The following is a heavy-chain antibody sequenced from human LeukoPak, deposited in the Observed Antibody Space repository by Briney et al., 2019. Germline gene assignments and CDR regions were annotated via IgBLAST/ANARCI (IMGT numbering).Heavy chain of an antibody. J-gene: IGHJ6*02. CDR2: IYYSGST. D-gene: IGHD2-2*01. V-gene: IGHV4-59*01. CDR3: ARECSTSCEGYYYGMDV. Sequence: SETLSLTCTVSGGSISSYYWSWIRQPPGKGLEWIGYIYYSGSTNYNPSLKSRVTISVDTSKNQFSLKLSSVTAADTAVYYCARECSTSCEGYYYGMDVWGQGTTVTVSS. CDR1: GGSISSYY.